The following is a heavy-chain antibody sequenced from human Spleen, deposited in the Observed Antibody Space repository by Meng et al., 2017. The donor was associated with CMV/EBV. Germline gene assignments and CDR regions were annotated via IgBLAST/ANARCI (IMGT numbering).Heavy chain of an antibody. Sequence: GGSLRLSCAASGFTFSRYGMHWVRQAPGKGLEWVAIIWYDGNNKYYADSVKGRVTISRDNSKNTLYLQMNSLSAEDTAVYYCAKHRGEYSSGWYSYGMDVWGQGTTVTVSS. D-gene: IGHD6-19*01. CDR1: GFTFSRYG. V-gene: IGHV3-33*06. CDR3: AKHRGEYSSGWYSYGMDV. CDR2: IWYDGNNK. J-gene: IGHJ6*02.